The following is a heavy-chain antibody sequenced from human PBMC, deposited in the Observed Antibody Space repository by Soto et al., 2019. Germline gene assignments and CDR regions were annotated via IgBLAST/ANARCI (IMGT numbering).Heavy chain of an antibody. J-gene: IGHJ5*02. CDR2: ISAYNGNT. V-gene: IGHV1-18*01. D-gene: IGHD2-8*01. CDR3: AADRSVWRRFWFDP. CDR1: GYTFTSYG. Sequence: GASVKVSCKASGYTFTSYGISWVRQAPGQGLEWRGWISAYNGNTNYAQKRQGRVTITRDMSTSTAYMELSSLRSEDTAVYYCAADRSVWRRFWFDPWGQGTLVTVSS.